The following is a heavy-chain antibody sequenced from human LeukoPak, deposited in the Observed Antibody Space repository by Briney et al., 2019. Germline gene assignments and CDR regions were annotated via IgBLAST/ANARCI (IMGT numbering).Heavy chain of an antibody. Sequence: PSGTLSLTCAVSGGSISSSNWWSWVRQPPGKGLEWIGEIYHSGSTNYNPSLKSRVTISVDKSKNQFSLKLSSVTAADTAVYYCARVGGYCSSTSCYTYYYYGMGVWGQGTTVTVSS. D-gene: IGHD2-2*02. J-gene: IGHJ6*02. CDR3: ARVGGYCSSTSCYTYYYYGMGV. V-gene: IGHV4-4*02. CDR1: GGSISSSNW. CDR2: IYHSGST.